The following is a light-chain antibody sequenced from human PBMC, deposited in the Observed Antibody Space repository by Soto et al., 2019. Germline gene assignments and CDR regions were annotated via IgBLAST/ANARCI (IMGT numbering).Light chain of an antibody. CDR2: DSS. Sequence: EIVLKQSPATLSLSPGERATLSCRASQSVSSYLAWYQQKPGQAPRLLIYDSSSKANGIPARFSGSVSETDFPLSISSIEPEDFAVDYCPQRSNWPPSTFGQGTKVEFK. CDR3: PQRSNWPPST. J-gene: IGKJ1*01. V-gene: IGKV3-11*01. CDR1: QSVSSY.